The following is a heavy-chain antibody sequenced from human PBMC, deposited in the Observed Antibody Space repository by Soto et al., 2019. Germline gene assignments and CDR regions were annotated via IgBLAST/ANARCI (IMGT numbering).Heavy chain of an antibody. J-gene: IGHJ2*01. V-gene: IGHV1-3*01. CDR1: GYTFTSYA. CDR3: ARGNHRWLQLWYFDL. D-gene: IGHD5-12*01. CDR2: INAGNGNT. Sequence: ASVKVSCKASGYTFTSYAMHWVRQAPGQRLEWMGWINAGNGNTKYSQKFQGRVTTTRDTSTSTAYMELSSLRSEDTAVYYCARGNHRWLQLWYFDLWGRGTLVTVSS.